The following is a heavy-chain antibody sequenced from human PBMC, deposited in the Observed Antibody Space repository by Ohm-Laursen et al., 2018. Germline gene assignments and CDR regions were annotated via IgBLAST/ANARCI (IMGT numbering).Heavy chain of an antibody. CDR3: ARESIFDH. CDR2: IWDDGSNK. J-gene: IGHJ4*02. Sequence: SLRLSCAASGFTFSRYGMHWVRQAPGKGLEWLAAIWDDGSNKYYADSVKGRFTIPRDNSKNTLYLQMNSLRAEDTALYYCARESIFDHWGQGTLVTVSS. CDR1: GFTFSRYG. V-gene: IGHV3-33*01.